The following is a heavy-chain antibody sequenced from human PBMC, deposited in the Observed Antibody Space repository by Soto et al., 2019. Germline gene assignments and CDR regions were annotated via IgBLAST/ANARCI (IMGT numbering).Heavy chain of an antibody. Sequence: GESLKISCKGSGYSFTSYWIGWVRQMPGKGLEWMGIIYPGDSDTRYSPSFQGQVTISADKSISTAYLQWSSLKASDTAMYYCARRYYGSGSYSYYVDYWGQGTLVTVPQ. CDR2: IYPGDSDT. J-gene: IGHJ4*02. CDR3: ARRYYGSGSYSYYVDY. CDR1: GYSFTSYW. V-gene: IGHV5-51*01. D-gene: IGHD3-10*01.